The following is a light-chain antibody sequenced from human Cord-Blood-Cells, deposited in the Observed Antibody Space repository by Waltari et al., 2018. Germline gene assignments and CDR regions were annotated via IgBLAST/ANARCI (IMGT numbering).Light chain of an antibody. CDR3: QQYNNWPRT. Sequence: EIVMTQSPATLSVSPGERATLSCRASQSVSSNLPWYQQKPGQAPRLLSYGASIRATGIPARFSGSGSGTEFTLTISSLQSEDFAVYYCQQYNNWPRTFGQGTKVEIK. CDR1: QSVSSN. J-gene: IGKJ1*01. CDR2: GAS. V-gene: IGKV3D-15*01.